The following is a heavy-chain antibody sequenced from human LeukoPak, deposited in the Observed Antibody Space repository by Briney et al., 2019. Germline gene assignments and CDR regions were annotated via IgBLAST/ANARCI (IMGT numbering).Heavy chain of an antibody. CDR1: GYTFTSYA. CDR3: ARDPYGEQLVAYYMDV. CDR2: INTNIGNP. Sequence: ASVKVSCKASGYTFTSYAMSWVRQGPGQGREWMGWINTNIGNPTYAQGFTRGVVFSLDTSVSTACLQISSLKAEDTAVYYCARDPYGEQLVAYYMDVWGKGTTVTVSS. J-gene: IGHJ6*03. D-gene: IGHD6-6*01. V-gene: IGHV7-4-1*02.